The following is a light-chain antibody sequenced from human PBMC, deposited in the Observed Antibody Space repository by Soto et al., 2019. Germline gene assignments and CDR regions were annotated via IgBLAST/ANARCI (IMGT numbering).Light chain of an antibody. CDR2: HAS. Sequence: DIQMTQSPSSLSASVGDRVTITCRTSQSVNYHLNLYHQKPGRAPKLLIFHASSLKSEVPSRFSGSGSGTDFTLTISSLQPADFANYFCHQTSSPPHTFGQGTRLEI. CDR3: HQTSSPPHT. J-gene: IGKJ2*01. CDR1: QSVNYH. V-gene: IGKV1-39*01.